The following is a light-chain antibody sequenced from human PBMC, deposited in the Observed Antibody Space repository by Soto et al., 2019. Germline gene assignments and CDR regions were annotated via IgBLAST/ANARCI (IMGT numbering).Light chain of an antibody. CDR3: QQFRT. CDR1: QSVSSSY. CDR2: GAS. V-gene: IGKV3-20*01. J-gene: IGKJ3*01. Sequence: IVLTQSPGTLSLPPGERATLSCRASQSVSSSYIAWYQQKPGQAPRLLIYGASSRATGIPDRFSGSGSGTNFTLTISRLEPEDVAVYYCQQFRTFGPGTKVDI.